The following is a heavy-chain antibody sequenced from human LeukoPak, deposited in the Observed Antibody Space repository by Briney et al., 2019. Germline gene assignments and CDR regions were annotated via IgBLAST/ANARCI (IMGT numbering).Heavy chain of an antibody. J-gene: IGHJ4*02. CDR2: ISGTSRYI. D-gene: IGHD6-13*01. V-gene: IGHV3-21*01. CDR1: GFTFSSYI. CDR3: ARDLRIAAAGTFDY. Sequence: GGTLRLSCAASGFTFSSYIMSWVRQAPGKGLEWVSSISGTSRYIYYADSVKGRFTISRDNAKNSLYLQMNSLRAEDTAVYYCARDLRIAAAGTFDYWGQGTLVTVSS.